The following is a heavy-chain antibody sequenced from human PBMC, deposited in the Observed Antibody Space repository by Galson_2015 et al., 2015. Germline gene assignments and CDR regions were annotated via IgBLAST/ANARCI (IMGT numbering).Heavy chain of an antibody. V-gene: IGHV3-7*01. Sequence: SLRLSCAASGFTFRTYWMSWVRQAPGRGLEWVANIKEDGSKRYHADSVKGRFMISRDNAKNSLFLQMNSLRGDDTAIYYCARDDPGFGACRFWGQGAMVTVSA. J-gene: IGHJ3*01. CDR2: IKEDGSKR. D-gene: IGHD3-10*01. CDR3: ARDDPGFGACRF. CDR1: GFTFRTYW.